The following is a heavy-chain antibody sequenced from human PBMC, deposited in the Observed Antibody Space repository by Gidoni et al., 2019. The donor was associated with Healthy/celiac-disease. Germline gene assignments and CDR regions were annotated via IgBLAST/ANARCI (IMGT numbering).Heavy chain of an antibody. D-gene: IGHD3-10*01. J-gene: IGHJ5*02. V-gene: IGHV4-34*01. CDR2: INHSGST. Sequence: QVQLQQWGAGLLKPSETLSLTCAVYGGSFSGYYWSWIRQPPGKGLEWIGEINHSGSTNYNPSLKSRVTISVDTSKNQFSLKLSSVTAADTAVYYCARGVRGKTMVLGYYNWFDPWGQGTLVTVSS. CDR3: ARGVRGKTMVLGYYNWFDP. CDR1: GGSFSGYY.